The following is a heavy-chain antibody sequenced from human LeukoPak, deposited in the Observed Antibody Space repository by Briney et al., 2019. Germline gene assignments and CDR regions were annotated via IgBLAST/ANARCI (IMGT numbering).Heavy chain of an antibody. CDR2: IYTSGST. CDR3: ARVPSSGWYGGFYFDY. CDR1: GGSISSGSYY. Sequence: SSQTLSLTXTVSGGSISSGSYYWSWIRQPAGKGLEWIGRIYTSGSTNYTPSLNSRVTISVDTSKNQFSLKLSSVTAADTAVYYCARVPSSGWYGGFYFDYWGQGTLVTVSS. D-gene: IGHD6-19*01. V-gene: IGHV4-61*02. J-gene: IGHJ4*02.